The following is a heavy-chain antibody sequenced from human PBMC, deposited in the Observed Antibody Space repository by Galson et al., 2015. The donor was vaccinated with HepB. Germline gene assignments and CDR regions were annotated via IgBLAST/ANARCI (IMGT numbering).Heavy chain of an antibody. D-gene: IGHD3-22*01. CDR3: VKDPGRSDSTGYYYSAGSWFDS. Sequence: SLRLSCAASGFIFNTYGMSWVRQAPGRGLEWVAIISGSGATTHYADSVKGRFTISRDNSKNTLYVQMNSLRVEDTAVYYCVKDPGRSDSTGYYYSAGSWFDSWGQGTLVTVSA. CDR2: ISGSGATT. CDR1: GFIFNTYG. V-gene: IGHV3-23*01. J-gene: IGHJ5*01.